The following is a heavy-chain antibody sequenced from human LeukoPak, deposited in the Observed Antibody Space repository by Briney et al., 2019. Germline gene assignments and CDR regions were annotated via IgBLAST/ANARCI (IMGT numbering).Heavy chain of an antibody. CDR2: IYYSGTT. J-gene: IGHJ6*02. V-gene: IGHV4-31*03. CDR1: GDSISSGGSY. Sequence: SETLSLTCTVSGDSISSGGSYWSWTRQHPGEGLEWIGYIYYSGTTQYNPSLKRRVTISIDTSKNQFSLKLTSVTAADTAVYYCARAACSSTSCYAGYYYGMDVWGQGTTVTVSS. D-gene: IGHD2-2*01. CDR3: ARAACSSTSCYAGYYYGMDV.